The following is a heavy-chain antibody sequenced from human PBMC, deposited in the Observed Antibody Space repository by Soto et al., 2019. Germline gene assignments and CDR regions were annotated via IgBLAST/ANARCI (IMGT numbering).Heavy chain of an antibody. Sequence: LSLSCAASGFTFSSYGMHWVRQAPGKGLEWVAVIWYDGSNKYYADSVKGRFTISRDNSKNTLYLQMNSLRAEDTAVYYCARDGGLRGMDVWGQGTTVTVSS. V-gene: IGHV3-33*01. CDR1: GFTFSSYG. D-gene: IGHD3-10*01. CDR3: ARDGGLRGMDV. J-gene: IGHJ6*02. CDR2: IWYDGSNK.